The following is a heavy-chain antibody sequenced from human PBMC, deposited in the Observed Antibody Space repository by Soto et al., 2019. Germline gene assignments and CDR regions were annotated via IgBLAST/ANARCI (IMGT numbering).Heavy chain of an antibody. J-gene: IGHJ6*01. Sequence: KGLQWMGIIYPGDSDTRYSPSFQGQVTISADKSISTAYLQWSSLKASDTAMYYCARQSTYYYDSSGCSDASDFLGKGPTVTVTS. D-gene: IGHD3-22*01. V-gene: IGHV5-51*01. CDR2: IYPGDSDT. CDR3: ARQSTYYYDSSGCSDASDF.